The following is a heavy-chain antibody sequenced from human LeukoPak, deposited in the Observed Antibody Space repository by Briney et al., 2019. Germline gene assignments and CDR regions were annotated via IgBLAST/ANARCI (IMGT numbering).Heavy chain of an antibody. CDR2: INHSGST. V-gene: IGHV4-34*01. CDR1: GGSFSGYY. J-gene: IGHJ5*02. D-gene: IGHD3-10*01. CDR3: ARGSYGSGSSENHNWFDP. Sequence: SETLSLTCAVYGGSFSGYYWNWIRQPPGKGLEWIGEINHSGSTNYNPSLKSRVTISVDTSKNQFSLKLSSVTAADTAVYYCARGSYGSGSSENHNWFDPWGQGTLVTVSS.